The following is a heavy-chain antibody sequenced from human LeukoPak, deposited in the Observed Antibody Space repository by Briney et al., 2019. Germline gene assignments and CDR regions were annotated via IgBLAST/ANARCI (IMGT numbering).Heavy chain of an antibody. CDR3: ARRITMVRGVIIHYYYYYYMDV. CDR1: GGSISSSSYY. Sequence: SETLSLTCTVSGGSISSSSYYWGWIRQPPGKGLEWIVSIYYSGSTYYNPSLKSRVTISVDTSKNQFSLKLSYVTAADTAVYYCARRITMVRGVIIHYYYYYYMDVWGKGTTVTVSS. CDR2: IYYSGST. J-gene: IGHJ6*03. D-gene: IGHD3-10*01. V-gene: IGHV4-39*01.